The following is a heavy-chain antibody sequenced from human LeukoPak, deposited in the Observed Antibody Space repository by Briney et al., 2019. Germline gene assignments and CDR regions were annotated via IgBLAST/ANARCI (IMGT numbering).Heavy chain of an antibody. CDR2: VSWNSGSI. J-gene: IGHJ6*03. CDR1: GFSFDDHT. Sequence: GGSLRLSCAASGFSFDDHTMHWVRQPPGKGLEWVAGVSWNSGSIGYADSVKGQVTISRDNAKNSLYLQIPSLRPEDTAVYFCARSAKWGAVKALHYYYYMDVWGKGTTVAVS. V-gene: IGHV3-9*01. CDR3: ARSAKWGAVKALHYYYYMDV. D-gene: IGHD3-16*01.